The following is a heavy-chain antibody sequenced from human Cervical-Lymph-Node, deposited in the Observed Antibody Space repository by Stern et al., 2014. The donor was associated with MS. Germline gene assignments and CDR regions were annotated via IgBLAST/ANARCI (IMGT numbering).Heavy chain of an antibody. CDR3: ARIIAVPGYIDY. CDR2: IYHSGIT. D-gene: IGHD6-19*01. CDR1: GGSISSGDHY. J-gene: IGHJ4*02. Sequence: QEQLQESGPGLVKPSQTLSLTCTVSGGSISSGDHYLTWIRQQPGKGLEFMGYIYHSGITFDNPSLKSRVTLSVDASKNQFSLKVTSVTAADTAVYYCARIIAVPGYIDYWGQGTLVTVSS. V-gene: IGHV4-31*03.